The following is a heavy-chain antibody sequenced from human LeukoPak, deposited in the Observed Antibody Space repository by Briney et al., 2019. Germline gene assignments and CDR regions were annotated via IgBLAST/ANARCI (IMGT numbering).Heavy chain of an antibody. V-gene: IGHV3-64*04. CDR2: INGDGRTA. CDR3: AKGHYYGSGSLDY. J-gene: IGHJ4*02. Sequence: GGSLRLSCSASGFIFSTYTMYWVRQAPGKGLENLSVINGDGRTAYYADSVKGRFTISRDNSKNTLYVQMNSLRAEDTAVYYCAKGHYYGSGSLDYWGQGTLVTVSS. CDR1: GFIFSTYT. D-gene: IGHD3-10*01.